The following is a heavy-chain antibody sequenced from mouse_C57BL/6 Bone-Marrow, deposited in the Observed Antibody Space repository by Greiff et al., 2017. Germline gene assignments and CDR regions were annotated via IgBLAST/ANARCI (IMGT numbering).Heavy chain of an antibody. CDR1: GYTFTSYW. V-gene: IGHV1-59*01. Sequence: QVQLQQPGAELVRPGTSVKLSCKASGYTFTSYWMHWVKQRPGQGLEWIGVIDPSDSYTNYNQKFKGKATLTVDTSSSTAYMQLSSLTSEDSAVYYCARWITTVVEFDYWGQGTTLTVSS. J-gene: IGHJ2*01. D-gene: IGHD1-1*01. CDR3: ARWITTVVEFDY. CDR2: IDPSDSYT.